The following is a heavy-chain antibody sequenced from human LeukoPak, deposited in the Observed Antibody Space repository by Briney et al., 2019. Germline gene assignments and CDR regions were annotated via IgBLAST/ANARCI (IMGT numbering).Heavy chain of an antibody. CDR2: IYYSGST. CDR1: GGSISSYY. D-gene: IGHD1-26*01. CDR3: ARVDEGGGSYDPDY. Sequence: PSETLSLTCTDSGGSISSYYWSWIRQPPRKGLPWIGYIYYSGSTNYNPSLKSRVTISVDTSKNQFSLKLSSVTAADTAVYYCARVDEGGGSYDPDYWGQGTLVTVSS. V-gene: IGHV4-59*01. J-gene: IGHJ4*02.